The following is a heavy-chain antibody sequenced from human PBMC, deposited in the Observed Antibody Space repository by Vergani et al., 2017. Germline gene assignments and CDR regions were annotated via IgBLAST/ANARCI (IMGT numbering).Heavy chain of an antibody. V-gene: IGHV3-13*01. CDR1: GFTFSSYD. D-gene: IGHD3-3*01. CDR2: IGTAGDT. J-gene: IGHJ6*03. Sequence: EVQLVESGGGLVQPGGSLRLSCAASGFTFSSYDMHWVRQATGKGLEWVSAIGTAGDTYYPGSVKGRFTISRENAKNSLHLQMNSLRAGDTAVYYCAKDLRLYDSFYYYYYMDVWGKGTTVTVSS. CDR3: AKDLRLYDSFYYYYYMDV.